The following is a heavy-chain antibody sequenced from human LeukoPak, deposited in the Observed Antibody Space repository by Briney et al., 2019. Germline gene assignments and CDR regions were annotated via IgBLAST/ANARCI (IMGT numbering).Heavy chain of an antibody. J-gene: IGHJ4*02. CDR1: GLSFSSNA. D-gene: IGHD2-2*03. Sequence: GGSLRLFWAASGLSFSSNATSCVSQAPARGLEWVSILKSNGDRFYADSVTGRFSLTRDDSRNTVYLHLNNLRVEDSAVYYCARASWISSADAVWWGQGTLVTVSS. V-gene: IGHV3-23*01. CDR2: LKSNGDR. CDR3: ARASWISSADAVW.